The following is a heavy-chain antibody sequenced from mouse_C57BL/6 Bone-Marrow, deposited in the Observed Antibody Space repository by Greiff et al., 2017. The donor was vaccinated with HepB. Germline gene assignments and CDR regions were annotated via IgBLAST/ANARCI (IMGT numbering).Heavy chain of an antibody. D-gene: IGHD1-1*01. CDR3: ARWSSSYAYYYAMDY. J-gene: IGHJ4*01. V-gene: IGHV1-81*01. CDR1: GYTFTSYG. Sequence: QVQLQQSGAELASPGASVKLSCKASGYTFTSYGISWVKQRTGQGLEWIGEIYPRSGNTYYNEKFKGKATLTADKSSSTAYMELRSLTSEDSAVYFCARWSSSYAYYYAMDYWGQGTSVTVSS. CDR2: IYPRSGNT.